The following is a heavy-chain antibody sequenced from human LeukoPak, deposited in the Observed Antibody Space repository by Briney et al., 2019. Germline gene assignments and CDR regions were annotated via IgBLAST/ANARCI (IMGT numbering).Heavy chain of an antibody. J-gene: IGHJ5*02. Sequence: GASVTVSCKASGYSFTTYDVNWVRQAPGQGLEWMGWMNPKSGNTGYAPKFQGRVTMTRNTSIDTAFMELKSLSFEDTAVYYCAKATTTIAAVPHNPWGQGTLVIVSS. CDR2: MNPKSGNT. CDR1: GYSFTTYD. D-gene: IGHD6-13*01. V-gene: IGHV1-8*01. CDR3: AKATTTIAAVPHNP.